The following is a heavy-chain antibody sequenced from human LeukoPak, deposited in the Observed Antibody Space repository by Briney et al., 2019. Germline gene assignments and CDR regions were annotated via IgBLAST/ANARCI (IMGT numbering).Heavy chain of an antibody. J-gene: IGHJ4*02. CDR2: ISGSGGST. Sequence: GGSLRLSCAASGFTFSSYGMSWVRQAPGKGLEWVSAISGSGGSTYYADSVKGRFTISRDNAKNSLYLQMNSLRAEDTAVYYCARTPSRYYDILTGYYISYFDYWGQGTLVTVSS. CDR1: GFTFSSYG. CDR3: ARTPSRYYDILTGYYISYFDY. D-gene: IGHD3-9*01. V-gene: IGHV3-23*01.